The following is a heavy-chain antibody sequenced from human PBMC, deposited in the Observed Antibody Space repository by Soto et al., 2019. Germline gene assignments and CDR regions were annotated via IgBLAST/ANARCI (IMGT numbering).Heavy chain of an antibody. D-gene: IGHD2-2*01. Sequence: EVQLLESGGGLVQPGGSLRLSCRDSGSTFTTSVMSWVRKCPGKGLEWVSFISPGGGGTYYADSVRGRFTISRDNSKNTLSLQMEGLRAEDTAVYYCARHMVGFCADTACYASYAMDVWGQGTTVTVSS. J-gene: IGHJ6*02. CDR3: ARHMVGFCADTACYASYAMDV. V-gene: IGHV3-23*01. CDR1: GSTFTTSV. CDR2: ISPGGGGT.